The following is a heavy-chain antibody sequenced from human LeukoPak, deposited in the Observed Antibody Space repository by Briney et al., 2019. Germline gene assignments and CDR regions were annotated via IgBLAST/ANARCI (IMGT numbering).Heavy chain of an antibody. V-gene: IGHV4-4*07. J-gene: IGHJ4*02. Sequence: SETLSLTCTVSGGSISNYYWNWIRQPAGKGLEWTGRIYTGGYTNYNPSVKSRVTMSVDTSKNQFSLKLTSVTAADTAVYYCATDCSGSSCYPAGFDYWGQGILVTVSS. CDR1: GGSISNYY. CDR3: ATDCSGSSCYPAGFDY. CDR2: IYTGGYT. D-gene: IGHD2-15*01.